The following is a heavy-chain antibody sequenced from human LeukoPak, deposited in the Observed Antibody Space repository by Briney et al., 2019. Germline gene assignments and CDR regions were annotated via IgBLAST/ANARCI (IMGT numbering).Heavy chain of an antibody. D-gene: IGHD3-10*02. V-gene: IGHV3-30-3*01. CDR2: ISDDETYK. J-gene: IGHJ4*02. CDR1: GFTFNSYS. Sequence: GRSLRLSCAASGFTFNSYSMHWVRQAPGKGLEWVTAISDDETYKFYADSVKGRFTISSNNSKNTLYLQRNILRVEDTAIYYCTRGMLRQPPDYWGQGMLVTVSS. CDR3: TRGMLRQPPDY.